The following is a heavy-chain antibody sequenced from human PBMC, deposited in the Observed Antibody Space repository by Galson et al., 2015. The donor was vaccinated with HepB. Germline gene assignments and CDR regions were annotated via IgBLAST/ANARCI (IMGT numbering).Heavy chain of an antibody. CDR2: IIPIFGAA. CDR1: GGPFSTYA. D-gene: IGHD6-13*01. V-gene: IGHV1-69*13. Sequence: SVKVSCKASGGPFSTYAINWVRQAPGQGLEWVGGIIPIFGAANYAQKFQGRVTITADESTSTAYMELSSLRSDDTAVYYRARELAGYSRNWRGGYFDYWGQGTLVTVSS. CDR3: ARELAGYSRNWRGGYFDY. J-gene: IGHJ4*02.